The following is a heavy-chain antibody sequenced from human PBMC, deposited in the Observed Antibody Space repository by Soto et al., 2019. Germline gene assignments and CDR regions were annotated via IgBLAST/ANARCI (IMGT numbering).Heavy chain of an antibody. CDR3: ARGAISTIAAPDY. CDR2: VYYSGST. Sequence: SETLSLTCSVSDGAISGYYWHWIRQSPGKGLEWIGSVYYSGSTTVNPSVKSRVSISVDTSKDQFSLKLRSLTAADTAMYYCARGAISTIAAPDYWGQGSMVTVSS. D-gene: IGHD6-6*01. V-gene: IGHV4-59*01. CDR1: DGAISGYY. J-gene: IGHJ4*02.